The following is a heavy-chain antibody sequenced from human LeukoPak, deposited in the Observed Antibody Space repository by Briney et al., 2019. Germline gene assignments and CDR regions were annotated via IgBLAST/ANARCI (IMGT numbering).Heavy chain of an antibody. V-gene: IGHV3-11*06. J-gene: IGHJ4*02. CDR3: ARGGSGRALVNF. Sequence: PGGSLRLSCAASGFTFSDYYMSWIRQAPGKGLEWVSYINRSSSFTNYADSVKGRFTISRDNAKNSLYLQMNSLRAEDTAVYYCARGGSGRALVNFWGQGTLVTVSS. CDR1: GFTFSDYY. D-gene: IGHD3-10*01. CDR2: INRSSSFT.